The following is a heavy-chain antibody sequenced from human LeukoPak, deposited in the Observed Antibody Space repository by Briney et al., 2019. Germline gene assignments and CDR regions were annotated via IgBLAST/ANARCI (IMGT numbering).Heavy chain of an antibody. CDR1: GFTFSSYA. Sequence: GGSLRLSCAASGFTFSSYAMSWVRQAPGKGLEWVSAISGSGGSTYYADSVKGRFTISRDNSKSTLYLQMNSLRAEDTAVYYCAKENYYGSGSQYYFDYWGQGTLVTVSS. CDR3: AKENYYGSGSQYYFDY. CDR2: ISGSGGST. J-gene: IGHJ4*02. D-gene: IGHD3-10*01. V-gene: IGHV3-23*01.